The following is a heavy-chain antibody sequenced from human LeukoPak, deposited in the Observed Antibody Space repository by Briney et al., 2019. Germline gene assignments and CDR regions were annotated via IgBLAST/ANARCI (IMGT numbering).Heavy chain of an antibody. CDR1: GYTFTSYY. Sequence: ASVEVSCKASGYTFTSYYMHWVRQAPGLGLEWMGKINPSGGNTAYAQKFQGRVTMTRDTSTSTVYMELTSLRSDDTAVYYCAKCRLSSRGSADYWGQGTLATVSS. J-gene: IGHJ4*02. CDR3: AKCRLSSRGSADY. D-gene: IGHD3-10*01. V-gene: IGHV1-46*01. CDR2: INPSGGNT.